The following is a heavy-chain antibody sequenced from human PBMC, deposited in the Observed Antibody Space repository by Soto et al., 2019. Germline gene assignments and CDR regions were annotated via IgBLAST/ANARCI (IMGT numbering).Heavy chain of an antibody. CDR1: GGTFSSYA. V-gene: IGHV1-69*06. J-gene: IGHJ6*02. CDR3: ARGRGELVVAANYYYYGMDV. CDR2: IIPICGTA. D-gene: IGHD2-15*01. Sequence: ASVKVSCKASGGTFSSYAISWVRQAPGQGLEWLGGIIPICGTANYAQKFQGRVTITADKSTSTAYMELSRLRSDDTAVYYCARGRGELVVAANYYYYGMDVWGQGTTVTVSS.